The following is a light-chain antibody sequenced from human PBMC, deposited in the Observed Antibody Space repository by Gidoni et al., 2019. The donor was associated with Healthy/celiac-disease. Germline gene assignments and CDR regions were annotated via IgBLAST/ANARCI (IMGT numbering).Light chain of an antibody. J-gene: IGKJ1*01. CDR3: QQYYTTPWT. V-gene: IGKV4-1*01. CDR2: WAS. CDR1: QSVLSSSNNKNY. Sequence: ILITQSPDSLPVSLGERATINCKSSQSVLSSSNNKNYLAWYQQKPGQPPKLLIYWASTRESGVPDRFSGSGSGTDFTLTISSLQAEDVAVYFCQQYYTTPWTFGQGTKVEIK.